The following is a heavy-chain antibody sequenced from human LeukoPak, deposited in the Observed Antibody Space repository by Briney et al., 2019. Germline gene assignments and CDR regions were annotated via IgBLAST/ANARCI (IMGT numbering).Heavy chain of an antibody. J-gene: IGHJ4*02. CDR1: GFTFTDYN. CDR2: ISTTSSYI. Sequence: GGSLRLSCAASGFTFTDYNMNWVRQAPGKGLDWVSSISTTSSYIYYADSLKGRFTISRDNAKNSLYLQMNSLRAEVTAVYYCAREKVPSAIGGFDYWGQGTLVTVSS. D-gene: IGHD2-2*01. CDR3: AREKVPSAIGGFDY. V-gene: IGHV3-21*01.